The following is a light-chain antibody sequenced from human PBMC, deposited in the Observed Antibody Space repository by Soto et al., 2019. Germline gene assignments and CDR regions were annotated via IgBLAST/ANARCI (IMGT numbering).Light chain of an antibody. V-gene: IGKV1-39*01. CDR3: QQSYSAPHT. J-gene: IGKJ2*01. CDR2: AAS. CDR1: QRIDSY. Sequence: DIQMTQSPSSLSTSVGDRVTITCRASQRIDSYLNWYQQKPGKAPKLLIYAASSLQSGVPSRFSGSGSGRDFTLTISSLQPEDFATYYCQQSYSAPHTFGPGTKLEFK.